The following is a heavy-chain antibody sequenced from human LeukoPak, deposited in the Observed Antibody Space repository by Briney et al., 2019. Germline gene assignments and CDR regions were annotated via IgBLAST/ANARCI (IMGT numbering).Heavy chain of an antibody. J-gene: IGHJ4*02. CDR3: ARGEDYYGSGSYYNGDY. V-gene: IGHV1-69*04. CDR2: IIPILGIA. CDR1: GGTFSSYA. D-gene: IGHD3-10*01. Sequence: ASVRVSFKASGGTFSSYAISWVRQAPGQGLEWMGRIIPILGIANYAQKFQGRVTITADKSTSTAYMELSSLRSEDTAVYYCARGEDYYGSGSYYNGDYWGQGTLVTVSS.